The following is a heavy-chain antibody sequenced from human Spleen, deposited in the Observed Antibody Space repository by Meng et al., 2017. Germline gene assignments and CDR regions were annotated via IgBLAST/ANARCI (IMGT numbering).Heavy chain of an antibody. V-gene: IGHV4-34*01. CDR1: GGSFSGYY. CDR3: ARGYCSGGSCYSRDY. CDR2: INHSGST. Sequence: SETLSLTCAVYGGSFSGYYWSWIRQPPGKGLEWIGEINHSGSTNYNPSLKSRVTISVDTSKNQFSLKLSSVTAADTAVYHCARGYCSGGSCYSRDYWGQGTLVTVSS. J-gene: IGHJ4*02. D-gene: IGHD2-15*01.